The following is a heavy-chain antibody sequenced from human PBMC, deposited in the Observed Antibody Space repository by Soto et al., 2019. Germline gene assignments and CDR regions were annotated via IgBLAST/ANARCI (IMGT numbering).Heavy chain of an antibody. V-gene: IGHV4-61*03. CDR1: GVSVSSGCYY. J-gene: IGHJ4*02. Sequence: PSETLSLTCTDSGVSVSSGCYYWSCILPPPGKRLESIAVILHKGGNNYHTSLGSRVTISADTSKTHFSLNLNSVNAADTAVYYCARGDHGPRRFYFDTWGQGTLVTVAS. CDR2: ILHKGGN. CDR3: ARGDHGPRRFYFDT. D-gene: IGHD2-8*01.